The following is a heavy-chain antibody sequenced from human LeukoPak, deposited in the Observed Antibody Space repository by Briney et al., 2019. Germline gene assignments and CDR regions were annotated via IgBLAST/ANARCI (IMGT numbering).Heavy chain of an antibody. CDR1: GYTFTSYG. J-gene: IGHJ4*02. Sequence: ASVKVSCTASGYTFTSYGISWVRQAPGQGLEWMGWISAYNGNTNYAQKLQGRVTMTTDTSTSTAYMELRSLRSDDTAVYYCARVFVRVTGYYTPDYWGQGTLVTVSS. D-gene: IGHD3/OR15-3a*01. CDR3: ARVFVRVTGYYTPDY. V-gene: IGHV1-18*01. CDR2: ISAYNGNT.